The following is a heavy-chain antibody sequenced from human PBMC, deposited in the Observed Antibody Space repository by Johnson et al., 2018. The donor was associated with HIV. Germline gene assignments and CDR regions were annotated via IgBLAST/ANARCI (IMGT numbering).Heavy chain of an antibody. CDR1: GFTFSSYA. V-gene: IGHV3-66*01. CDR2: IYSGGST. Sequence: VQLVESGGGLVQPGGSLRLSCAASGFTFSSYAMHWVRQAPGKGLEWVSVIYSGGSTYYADSVKGRFTISRDNSKNTLYLQMNSLRAEDTAVYYCAKTHTYGGAFDFWGQGTMVTVSS. CDR3: AKTHTYGGAFDF. D-gene: IGHD5-18*01. J-gene: IGHJ3*01.